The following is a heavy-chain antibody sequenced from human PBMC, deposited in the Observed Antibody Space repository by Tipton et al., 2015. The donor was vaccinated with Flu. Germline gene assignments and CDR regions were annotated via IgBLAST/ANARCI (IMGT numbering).Heavy chain of an antibody. CDR1: GFTFSTYW. CDR3: ARQIGGGDCY. CDR2: INQDGSVK. V-gene: IGHV3-7*03. D-gene: IGHD2-21*01. Sequence: SLRLSCAASGFTFSTYWMTWARQAPGKGLEWVANINQDGSVKYYVDSVKGRFTISRDNAKNSLYLQMNSLRADDTAVYYCARQIGGGDCYWGQGALVTVSS. J-gene: IGHJ4*02.